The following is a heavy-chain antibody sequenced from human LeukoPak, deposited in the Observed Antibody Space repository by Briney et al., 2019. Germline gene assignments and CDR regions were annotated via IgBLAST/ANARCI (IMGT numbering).Heavy chain of an antibody. J-gene: IGHJ4*02. CDR1: VYTYPGCY. Sequence: ASVKVSCKASVYTYPGCYMHGVRQACRQALEGMGWINTNSGGKNYAKKYQGRVTMTRATSISTAYMEVSRLRSSDRAVYSGARCYGGSSGVPYDYWGQGTLVTVSS. CDR3: ARCYGGSSGVPYDY. CDR2: INTNSGGK. D-gene: IGHD4-23*01. V-gene: IGHV1-2*02.